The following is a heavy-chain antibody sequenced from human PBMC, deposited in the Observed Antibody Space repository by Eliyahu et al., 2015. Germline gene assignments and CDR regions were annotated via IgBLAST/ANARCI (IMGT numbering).Heavy chain of an antibody. CDR1: GLSLRTLGMR. Sequence: QVTLKESGPALVRPTQTLTLTCTSSGLSLRTLGMRVNWIRQPPGKALEWLARXDWDXNKFYSTSLKTRLTISKDTSKNQVVLTMTNMDPVDTATYYCARSRFGGNSAFDPWGQGTLVTVSS. J-gene: IGHJ5*02. CDR3: ARSRFGGNSAFDP. CDR2: XDWDXNK. D-gene: IGHD4-23*01. V-gene: IGHV2-70*04.